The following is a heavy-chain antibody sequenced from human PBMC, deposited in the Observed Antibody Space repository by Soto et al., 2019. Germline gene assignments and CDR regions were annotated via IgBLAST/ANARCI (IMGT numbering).Heavy chain of an antibody. CDR3: ARGLYCTNGVCYTGGFSL. J-gene: IGHJ4*02. V-gene: IGHV4-34*01. CDR2: INHSGST. Sequence: QVQLQQWGAGLLKPSETLSLTCAVYGGSFSGYYWSWIRQPPGKGLEWIGEINHSGSTNYNPSLKSRVTISVDTSKNQFSLKLSSVTAADTAVYYCARGLYCTNGVCYTGGFSLWGQGTLVTVSS. CDR1: GGSFSGYY. D-gene: IGHD2-8*01.